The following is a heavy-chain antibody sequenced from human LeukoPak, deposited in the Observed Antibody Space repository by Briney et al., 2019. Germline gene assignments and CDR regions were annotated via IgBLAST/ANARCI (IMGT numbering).Heavy chain of an antibody. J-gene: IGHJ4*02. CDR1: GYSFTSYW. CDR3: ARLSYYYGSGSYALGY. Sequence: PGGSLQISCQGSGYSFTSYWISWVRQLPGKGLEWMGRIDPSDSYTNYSPSFQGHVTISADKSISTAYLQWSSLKASDTAMYYCARLSYYYGSGSYALGYWGQGTLVTVSS. V-gene: IGHV5-10-1*01. D-gene: IGHD3-10*01. CDR2: IDPSDSYT.